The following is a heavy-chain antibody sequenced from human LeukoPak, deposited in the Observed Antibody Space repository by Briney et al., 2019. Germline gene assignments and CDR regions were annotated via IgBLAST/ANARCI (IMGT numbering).Heavy chain of an antibody. CDR2: IYTSGST. J-gene: IGHJ4*02. D-gene: IGHD3-16*02. Sequence: SQTLSLTCTVSGGSISSGSYYWSWIRQPAGKGLEWIRRIYTSGSTNYNPSLKSPVTISLDTSKNQFSLKLSSVTAADTAVFYCARARLITFAEVIAPDYYLDNWGQGTLVTVSS. CDR3: ARARLITFAEVIAPDYYLDN. V-gene: IGHV4-61*02. CDR1: GGSISSGSYY.